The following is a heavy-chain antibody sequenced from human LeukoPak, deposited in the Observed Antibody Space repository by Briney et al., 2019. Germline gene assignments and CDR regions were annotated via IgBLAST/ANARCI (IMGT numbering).Heavy chain of an antibody. D-gene: IGHD2-21*02. J-gene: IGHJ4*02. CDR1: GFSFTDHW. V-gene: IGHV3-74*01. CDR2: VNGDGSST. Sequence: PPGGSLRLSCAVSGFSFTDHWLHWVRQAPGKGLVWVSRVNGDGSSTTYSDSVKGRFTISRDNAKNTLYLQMNSLRAEDTAVYYCARVGYCGGNCHYYFDYWGQGTLVTVSS. CDR3: ARVGYCGGNCHYYFDY.